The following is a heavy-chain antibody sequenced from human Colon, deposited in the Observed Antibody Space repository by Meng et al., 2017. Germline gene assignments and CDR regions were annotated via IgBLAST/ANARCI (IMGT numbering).Heavy chain of an antibody. Sequence: SETLSLTCTVSGGSISGYYWNWIRQPAGKGLEWIGRIYTSGSTNYNPSLKSRVTVSIDTSKNQFSLKLSSVTAADTALYYCARAGIQSGSYYPLDYWGQGTRVTGSS. J-gene: IGHJ4*02. V-gene: IGHV4-4*07. D-gene: IGHD1-26*01. CDR1: GGSISGYY. CDR2: IYTSGST. CDR3: ARAGIQSGSYYPLDY.